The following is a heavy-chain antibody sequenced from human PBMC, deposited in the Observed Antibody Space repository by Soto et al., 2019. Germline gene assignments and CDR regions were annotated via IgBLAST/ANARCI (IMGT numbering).Heavy chain of an antibody. Sequence: EVQLLDSGGGLAQPGGSLRLSCAASGFTFSNYAMTWVRQAPGKGLEWVSIITGNGGSTYYADSVKGRFTISRDNSQNTLYLQMNSLRVEDTAVYYCAKLPLGYCNGGTCYRCFDYWGQGTLVTVSS. CDR3: AKLPLGYCNGGTCYRCFDY. D-gene: IGHD2-15*01. J-gene: IGHJ4*02. CDR2: ITGNGGST. V-gene: IGHV3-23*01. CDR1: GFTFSNYA.